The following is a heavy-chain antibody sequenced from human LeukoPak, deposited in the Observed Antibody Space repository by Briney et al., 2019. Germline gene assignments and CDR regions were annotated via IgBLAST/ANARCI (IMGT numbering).Heavy chain of an antibody. J-gene: IGHJ4*02. CDR3: ARDVMAVAGTLGFDC. Sequence: GGSLRLSCVAYGFTFGSFGMHWVRQAPGKGLDWVAVIAYGSDENYAYSVKGRFTISRDNFKNTLYLQMNSLGPEDTAMYYCARDVMAVAGTLGFDCWGQGALVTVSS. CDR1: GFTFGSFG. D-gene: IGHD6-19*01. CDR2: IAYGSDE. V-gene: IGHV3-30*04.